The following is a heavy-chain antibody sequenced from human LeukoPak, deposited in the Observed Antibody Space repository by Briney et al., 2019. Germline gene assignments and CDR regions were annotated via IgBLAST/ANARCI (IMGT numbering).Heavy chain of an antibody. CDR2: IYHSGST. J-gene: IGHJ5*02. D-gene: IGHD1-26*01. Sequence: SETLSLTCTVSGGSISSNNWWSWVRQPPGKGLEWIGEIYHSGSTNYSPSLKSRVTMSVDKSKNQFSLNLHFVTAADTGVYYCAKNGQSGFSFDPWGQGTPVTVSS. CDR3: AKNGQSGFSFDP. CDR1: GGSISSNNW. V-gene: IGHV4-4*02.